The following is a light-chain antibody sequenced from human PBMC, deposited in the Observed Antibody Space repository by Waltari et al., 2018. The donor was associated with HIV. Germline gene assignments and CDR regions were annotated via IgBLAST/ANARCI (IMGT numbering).Light chain of an antibody. J-gene: IGLJ2*01. V-gene: IGLV2-8*01. CDR1: NSDISDYNY. CDR3: SSFAGTHKL. CDR2: EVT. Sequence: SALTQSPSASGSPGQSFNISCSGANSDISDYNYVSWYQQHSDRPPKLIIFEVTKRPSGVPDRFSGSKSGNTASLFVSGLQPEDEATYFCSSFAGTHKLFGGGTKLTVL.